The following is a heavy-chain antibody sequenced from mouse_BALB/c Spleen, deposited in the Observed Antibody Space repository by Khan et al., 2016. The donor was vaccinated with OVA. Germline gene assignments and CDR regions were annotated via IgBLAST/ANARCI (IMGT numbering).Heavy chain of an antibody. CDR3: ARRGYDYGRGALFAY. CDR1: GFAVTNYS. V-gene: IGHV2-2*02. J-gene: IGHJ3*01. Sequence: QVQLQQSGPGLVQPSQSLSITCTVSGFAVTNYSVHWVHQSPGQGLEWLGVIWSAGSTDYNAAFISRLTIRKDNSRSQVFFKMNSLQPNDTAIYXCARRGYDYGRGALFAYWGQGTLVTVSA. CDR2: IWSAGST. D-gene: IGHD2-4*01.